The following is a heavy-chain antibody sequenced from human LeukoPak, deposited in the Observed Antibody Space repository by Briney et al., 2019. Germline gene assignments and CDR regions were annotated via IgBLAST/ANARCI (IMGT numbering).Heavy chain of an antibody. CDR3: ARRPCGGDCKVWFDP. J-gene: IGHJ5*02. CDR1: GGSISSGSYY. CDR2: IYTSGST. Sequence: PSQTLSLTCTVSGGSISSGSYYWSWIRQPAGKGLEWIGRIYTSGSTNYNPSLKSRVTISVDTSKNQFSLKLSSVTAADTAVYYCARRPCGGDCKVWFDPWGQGTLVTVSS. V-gene: IGHV4-61*02. D-gene: IGHD2-21*02.